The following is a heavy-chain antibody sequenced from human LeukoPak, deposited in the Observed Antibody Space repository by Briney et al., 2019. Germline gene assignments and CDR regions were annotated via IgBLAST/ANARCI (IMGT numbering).Heavy chain of an antibody. Sequence: SETLSLTCAVSGDSISSHYWSWIRQPPGKGLEWIGYIDYSGGTNYNPSLTSRVTISVDTSKNQFSLNLSSVTAADTAVYYCARGHYYDASGDYWGQGTLVTVSS. CDR3: ARGHYYDASGDY. J-gene: IGHJ4*02. CDR2: IDYSGGT. V-gene: IGHV4-59*11. CDR1: GDSISSHY. D-gene: IGHD3-22*01.